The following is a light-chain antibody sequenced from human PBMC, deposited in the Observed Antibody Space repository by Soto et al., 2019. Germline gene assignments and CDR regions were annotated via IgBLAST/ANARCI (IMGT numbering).Light chain of an antibody. CDR3: GTWDSSLSSYV. CDR2: DNN. J-gene: IGLJ1*01. V-gene: IGLV1-51*01. Sequence: QSALTQPPSVSAAPRQKATISCSGSSSNIGNNYVSWYQQLPGTAPKLLIYDNNKRPSGIPDRFSGSKSGTSATLGITGLQTGDEADYYCGTWDSSLSSYVFGSGTKVTVL. CDR1: SSNIGNNY.